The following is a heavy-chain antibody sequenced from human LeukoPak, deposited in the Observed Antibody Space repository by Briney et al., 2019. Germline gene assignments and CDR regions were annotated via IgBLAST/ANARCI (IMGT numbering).Heavy chain of an antibody. CDR1: GYTFTGYY. Sequence: GASVKVSCKASGYTFTGYYMHWVRQAPGQGLEWMGWINPNSGGTNYAQKFQGRVTMTRDTSISTAYMELSRLRSDDTAVYYGARDSYWYGGSYLLDYWGQGTLVTVSS. CDR2: INPNSGGT. V-gene: IGHV1-2*02. CDR3: ARDSYWYGGSYLLDY. J-gene: IGHJ4*02. D-gene: IGHD1-26*01.